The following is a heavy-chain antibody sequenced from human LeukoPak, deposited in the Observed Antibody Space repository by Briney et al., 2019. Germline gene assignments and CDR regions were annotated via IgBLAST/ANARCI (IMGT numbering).Heavy chain of an antibody. D-gene: IGHD2-2*02. CDR2: INHSGST. CDR3: ARGRVCSSTSCYIDY. Sequence: ASETLSLTCAVYGGSFSGYYWSWIRQPPGKGLEWIGEINHSGSTNYNPSLKSRVTISVDTSKNQFSLKLSSVTAADTAVYYCARGRVCSSTSCYIDYWGQGTLVTVSS. J-gene: IGHJ4*02. CDR1: GGSFSGYY. V-gene: IGHV4-34*01.